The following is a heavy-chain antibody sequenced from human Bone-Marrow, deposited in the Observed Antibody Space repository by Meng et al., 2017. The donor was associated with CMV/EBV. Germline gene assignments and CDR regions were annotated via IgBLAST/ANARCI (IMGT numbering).Heavy chain of an antibody. CDR2: IIPILGIA. V-gene: IGHV1-69*10. CDR1: GGTSGSYA. D-gene: IGHD2-2*01. J-gene: IGHJ6*02. CDR3: ARGQGYCSSTSCYRPQTDYYYYYGMDV. Sequence: SVKVSCKASGGTSGSYAISWGGQAPGQGLEWMGGIIPILGIANYAQKFQGRVTITADKSTSTAYMGLSSLRSEDTAVYYCARGQGYCSSTSCYRPQTDYYYYYGMDVWGQGTTVTVSS.